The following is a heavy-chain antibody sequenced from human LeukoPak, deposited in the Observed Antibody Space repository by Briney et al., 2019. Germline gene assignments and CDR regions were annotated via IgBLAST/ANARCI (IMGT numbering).Heavy chain of an antibody. CDR1: GYTFTSYG. Sequence: ASVKVSCKASGYTFTSYGVSWVRQAPGQGLEWMGWISAYNGNTNYAQRLQGRVTMTTDTSTSTAYMELRSLRSDDTAVYYCAREWRRYYGSGSYYNDPPDYWGQGTLVTVSS. CDR2: ISAYNGNT. V-gene: IGHV1-18*01. CDR3: AREWRRYYGSGSYYNDPPDY. D-gene: IGHD3-10*01. J-gene: IGHJ4*02.